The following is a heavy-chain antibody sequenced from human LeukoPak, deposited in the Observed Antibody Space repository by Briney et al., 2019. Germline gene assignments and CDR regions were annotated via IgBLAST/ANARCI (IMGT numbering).Heavy chain of an antibody. D-gene: IGHD6-19*01. Sequence: GGSLRLSCAASGFTFDDYGMSWVRQAPGKGLEWVSGINWNGGSTGYADSVKGRFTISRDNAKNSLYLQMNSQRAEDMALYYCARVSVAGDYFDYWGQGTLVTVSS. J-gene: IGHJ4*02. CDR2: INWNGGST. CDR3: ARVSVAGDYFDY. CDR1: GFTFDDYG. V-gene: IGHV3-20*04.